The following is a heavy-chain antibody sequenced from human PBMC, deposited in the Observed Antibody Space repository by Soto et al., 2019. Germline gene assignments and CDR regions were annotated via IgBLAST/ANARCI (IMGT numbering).Heavy chain of an antibody. Sequence: GGSLRLSCEASGFTFSTYGMHWVRQAPGKGLEWVAIIWNDGSNEYYADSVKGRFTISRDNSKNTLYLQLRNLRAEDSAVYFCARDQTDSGGYSASWGQGTLVTVSS. CDR1: GFTFSTYG. D-gene: IGHD3-22*01. J-gene: IGHJ4*02. V-gene: IGHV3-33*01. CDR2: IWNDGSNE. CDR3: ARDQTDSGGYSAS.